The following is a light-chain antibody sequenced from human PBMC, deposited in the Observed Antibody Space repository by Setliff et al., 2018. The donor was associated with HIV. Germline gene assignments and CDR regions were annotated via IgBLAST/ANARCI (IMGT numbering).Light chain of an antibody. J-gene: IGLJ1*01. CDR1: SSDIGGYNF. Sequence: QSVLTQPASVSGSPGQSITNSCTGTSSDIGGYNFVSWYQHHPGKAPKLMIYEVTNRPSGVSNRFSGSKSGNTASLTISGLQADDEADYYCSSYTSSSPYVFGTGTKVTVL. CDR2: EVT. V-gene: IGLV2-14*01. CDR3: SSYTSSSPYV.